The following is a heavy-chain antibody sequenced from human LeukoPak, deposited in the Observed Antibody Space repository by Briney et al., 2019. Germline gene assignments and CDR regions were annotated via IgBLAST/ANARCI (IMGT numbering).Heavy chain of an antibody. D-gene: IGHD1-26*01. Sequence: PSQTLSLTSAISADSVASNSAACNWIRQSPSRGLEWLGRTYDQSKWYNDYAVTVKSRITINQDTYKNQFSLQLNSVTPEDTAVYYCARDWYSGNSYRFDSWGEGTLVTVSS. CDR3: ARDWYSGNSYRFDS. CDR2: TYDQSKWYN. J-gene: IGHJ4*02. CDR1: ADSVASNSAA. V-gene: IGHV6-1*01.